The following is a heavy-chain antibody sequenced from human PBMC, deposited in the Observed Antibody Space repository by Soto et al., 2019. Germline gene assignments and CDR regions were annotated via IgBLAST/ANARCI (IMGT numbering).Heavy chain of an antibody. J-gene: IGHJ5*02. D-gene: IGHD1-1*01. CDR2: IIPILGIA. Sequence: QVQLVQSGAEVKKPGSSVKVSCKASGGTFSSYTISWVRQAPGQGLEWMGRIIPILGIANYAQKFQGRVTITADKSTSTAYMELSSLRSEDTAVYYCARDKRGTLLDPWGQGTLVTVSS. CDR1: GGTFSSYT. V-gene: IGHV1-69*08. CDR3: ARDKRGTLLDP.